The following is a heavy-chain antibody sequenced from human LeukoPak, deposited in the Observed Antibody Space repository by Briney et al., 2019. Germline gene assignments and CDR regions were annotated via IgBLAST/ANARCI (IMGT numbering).Heavy chain of an antibody. D-gene: IGHD3-22*01. CDR1: GYTLTELS. CDR2: FDPGDGET. Sequence: ASVKVSCKVSGYTLTELSMHWVRQAPGKGLEWMGGFDPGDGETIYAQKFQGRVTMTEDTSTDTAYMELSSLRSEDTAVYYCATWVPGSSGYFYYMDVWGKGTTVTVSS. CDR3: ATWVPGSSGYFYYMDV. J-gene: IGHJ6*03. V-gene: IGHV1-24*01.